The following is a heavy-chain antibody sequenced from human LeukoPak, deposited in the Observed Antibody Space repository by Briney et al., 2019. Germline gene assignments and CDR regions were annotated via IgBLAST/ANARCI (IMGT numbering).Heavy chain of an antibody. D-gene: IGHD5-12*01. CDR2: IRSSSET. J-gene: IGHJ5*02. Sequence: GGSLRLSCAASGFTFRDYWMSWVRQAPGKGLEWVSHIRSSSETFYADSVKGRFTISRDNARNSLYLQMNNLRGEDTAIYYCARDAGNSGYGCDLWGQGTLVTVSS. V-gene: IGHV3-69-1*01. CDR3: ARDAGNSGYGCDL. CDR1: GFTFRDYW.